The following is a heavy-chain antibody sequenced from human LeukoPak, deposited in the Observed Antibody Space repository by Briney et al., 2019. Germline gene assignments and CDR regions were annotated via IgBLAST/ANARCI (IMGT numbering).Heavy chain of an antibody. Sequence: PSQTLSLTCTVSGGSISCGDHFWSWIRQHPGKGLEWIGYIYCSGTTYYNPSLKSRVTISVDTSKNHFSLKLTSVTAADTAVYYCTRDVPRSAGYPDNWGQGTLVTVSS. CDR1: GGSISCGDHF. CDR2: IYCSGTT. D-gene: IGHD2-15*01. J-gene: IGHJ4*02. V-gene: IGHV4-31*03. CDR3: TRDVPRSAGYPDN.